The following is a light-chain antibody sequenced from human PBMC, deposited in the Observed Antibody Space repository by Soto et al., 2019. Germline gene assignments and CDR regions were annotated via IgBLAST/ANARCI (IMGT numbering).Light chain of an antibody. CDR2: AAS. J-gene: IGKJ4*01. Sequence: DIQMTQSPSSLSASVGDRVTITCRASQSISSYLNWYQQKPGKAPKLLIYAASSLQSGVPSMFSGSGSGTDFTLNISSLQPEDFATYYCQPSYSTPPLNFGGGTKVEIK. CDR3: QPSYSTPPLN. CDR1: QSISSY. V-gene: IGKV1-39*01.